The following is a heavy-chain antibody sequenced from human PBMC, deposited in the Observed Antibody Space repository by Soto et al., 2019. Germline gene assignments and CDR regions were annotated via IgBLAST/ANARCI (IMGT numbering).Heavy chain of an antibody. D-gene: IGHD2-21*02. V-gene: IGHV1-46*01. CDR2: INPSGGST. CDR1: GYTFTSYY. Sequence: QVQLVQSGAEVRKPGASVKVSGKASGYTFTSYYMHWMRQAPGQGLEWMGIINPSGGSTSYAQKFQGRVTMTRDTSTSTVYMELSSLRSEDTAVYYCARELEHEVVTLADWGQGTLVTVSS. J-gene: IGHJ4*02. CDR3: ARELEHEVVTLAD.